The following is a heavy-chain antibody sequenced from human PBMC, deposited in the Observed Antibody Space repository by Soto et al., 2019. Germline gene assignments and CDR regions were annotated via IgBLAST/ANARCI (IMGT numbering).Heavy chain of an antibody. V-gene: IGHV1-8*02. CDR3: ARGRLNYDIFTVYRRYFDY. D-gene: IGHD3-9*01. Sequence: ASVKVSCKASGGTFSSYAINWVRQAAGEGLEWMGWMNPNSCNTGYAQRFQGRVTMTRNTSIRTAYMELSSLRSEDTAVYYCARGRLNYDIFTVYRRYFDYWGQGTLVTVYS. J-gene: IGHJ4*02. CDR1: GGTFSSYA. CDR2: MNPNSCNT.